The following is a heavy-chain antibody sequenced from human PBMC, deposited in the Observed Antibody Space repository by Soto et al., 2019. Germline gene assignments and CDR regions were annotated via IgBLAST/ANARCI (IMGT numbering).Heavy chain of an antibody. J-gene: IGHJ4*02. CDR1: GITVSTNY. CDR2: IYSDGKT. CDR3: GRDGGGGYYDSSGYMGV. D-gene: IGHD3-22*01. V-gene: IGHV3-53*02. Sequence: EVQLVETGGGLIQPGGSLRLSCAASGITVSTNYMSWVRQAPGKGLEWVSVIYSDGKTFYADSVKGRFTISRDNSQNTGSLQMNSLRADDTAVYYCGRDGGGGYYDSSGYMGVWGQGTLVTVSS.